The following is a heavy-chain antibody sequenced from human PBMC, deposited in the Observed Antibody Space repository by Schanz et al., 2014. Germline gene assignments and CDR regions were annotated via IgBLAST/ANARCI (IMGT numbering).Heavy chain of an antibody. CDR2: IYTDGST. Sequence: EVQLVESGGGLVQPGGSLRLSCAASGFTVSKNYMSWVRQAPGKGLEWVSIIYTDGSTYYADSVRDRFTISRDNSKNTLFLQMSSLRAEDTAVYYCARDGDFDYWGQGTLVTVSS. J-gene: IGHJ4*02. CDR3: ARDGDFDY. V-gene: IGHV3-66*01. CDR1: GFTVSKNY.